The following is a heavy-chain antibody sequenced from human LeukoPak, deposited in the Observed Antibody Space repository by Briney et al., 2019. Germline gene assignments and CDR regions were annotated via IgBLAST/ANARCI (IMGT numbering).Heavy chain of an antibody. J-gene: IGHJ4*02. D-gene: IGHD3-9*01. CDR1: RFTFSNAW. V-gene: IGHV3-15*01. Sequence: GGSLRLSCATSRFTFSNAWMSCVRRAPGKGLEWVGRIKSKTDGGTTDYAAPVKGRFTISRDDSKNTLYLQMNSLKTEDTAVYYCTTVGINYDILTGYYGAHYFDYWGQGTLVTVSS. CDR2: IKSKTDGGTT. CDR3: TTVGINYDILTGYYGAHYFDY.